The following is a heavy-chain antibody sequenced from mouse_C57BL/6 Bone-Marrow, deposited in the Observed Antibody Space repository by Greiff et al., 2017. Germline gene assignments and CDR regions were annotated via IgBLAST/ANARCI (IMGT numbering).Heavy chain of an antibody. CDR2: INSDGGST. J-gene: IGHJ4*01. Sequence: DVMLVESGGGLVQPGESLKLSCESNEFEFPSHDMSWVRQTPEKRLELVAAINSDGGSTYYPDTMERRFILSRDNTKKTLYLQMSSLRAEDTALYYCARHGDYSKSDAMDYWGQGTSVTVSS. CDR1: EFEFPSHD. V-gene: IGHV5-2*01. CDR3: ARHGDYSKSDAMDY. D-gene: IGHD2-5*01.